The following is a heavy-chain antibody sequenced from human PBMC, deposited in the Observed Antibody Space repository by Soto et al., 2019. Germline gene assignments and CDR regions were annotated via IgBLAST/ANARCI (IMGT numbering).Heavy chain of an antibody. V-gene: IGHV1-24*01. CDR3: ATARNTGDYDSSGYVD. D-gene: IGHD3-22*01. Sequence: QVQLVQSGAEVKKPRASVKVSCKVSGYTLTELSMHWVRQAPGKGLEWMGGFDPEDGETIYAQKFQGRVTMTEDTSTDTAYMELSSLRSEDTAVYYCATARNTGDYDSSGYVDWGQGTLVTVSS. CDR1: GYTLTELS. CDR2: FDPEDGET. J-gene: IGHJ4*02.